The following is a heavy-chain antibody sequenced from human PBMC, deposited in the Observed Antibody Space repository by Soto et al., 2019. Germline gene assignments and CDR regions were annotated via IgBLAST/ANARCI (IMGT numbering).Heavy chain of an antibody. V-gene: IGHV3-23*01. CDR1: GFTFNTYA. D-gene: IGHD6-19*01. CDR3: SKELVNSGWTYFDL. Sequence: EVQLLESGGGLVQPGGSLRRSCAASGFTFNTYAMSWVRQAPGKGLEWVSAISDSGGRTYYADSVKDRFTISRHNTTHTLYLQMNSLRVEDTAVYFCSKELVNSGWTYFDLWGQGTLVTVSS. J-gene: IGHJ4*02. CDR2: ISDSGGRT.